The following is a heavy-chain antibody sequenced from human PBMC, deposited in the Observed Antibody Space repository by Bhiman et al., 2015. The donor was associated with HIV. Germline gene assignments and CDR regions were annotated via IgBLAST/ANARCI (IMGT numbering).Heavy chain of an antibody. CDR1: GFTFSSYA. CDR3: AREGCSGASCYSFDY. CDR2: ISYDGNNK. J-gene: IGHJ4*02. V-gene: IGHV3-30-3*01. D-gene: IGHD2-15*01. Sequence: QVQLVESGGGVVQPGRSLRLSCAASGFTFSSYAIHWVRQAPGKGLEWVAVISYDGNNKYYADSVKGRFTISRDNSKNTLYVQMNSLRAEDTAVYFCAREGCSGASCYSFDYWGQGTLVTVSS.